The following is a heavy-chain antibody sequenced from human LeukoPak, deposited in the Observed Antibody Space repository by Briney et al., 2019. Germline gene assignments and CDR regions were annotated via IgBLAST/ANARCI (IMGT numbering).Heavy chain of an antibody. D-gene: IGHD3-22*01. CDR3: ARRAADYYDSSGYYYRPFDI. V-gene: IGHV4-39*01. CDR1: GGSISSSSYY. CDR2: IYYSGST. J-gene: IGHJ3*02. Sequence: SETLSLTCTVSGGSISSSSYYWGWIRQPPGKGLEWIGSIYYSGSTYYNPSLKSRVTISADTSKNQFSLKLSSVTAADTAVYYCARRAADYYDSSGYYYRPFDIWGQGTMVTVSS.